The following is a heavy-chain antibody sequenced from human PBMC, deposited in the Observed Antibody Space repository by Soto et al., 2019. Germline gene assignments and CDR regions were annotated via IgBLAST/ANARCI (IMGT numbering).Heavy chain of an antibody. CDR1: GFTFSRYS. CDR3: AREVVLTEWYFEN. V-gene: IGHV3-30-3*01. D-gene: IGHD2-21*01. CDR2: TSSDGGTK. Sequence: GGSLRLSCVTSGFTFSRYSMHWFRQAPGKGLEWVAVTSSDGGTKFYADSVKGRFTVSRDNSKNTLYLQMNSLRPEDTAVYYCAREVVLTEWYFENWGQGILVTVSS. J-gene: IGHJ4*02.